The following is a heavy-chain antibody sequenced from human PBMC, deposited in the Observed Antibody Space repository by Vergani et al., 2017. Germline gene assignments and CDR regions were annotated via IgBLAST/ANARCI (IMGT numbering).Heavy chain of an antibody. CDR2: IIPIFGTA. V-gene: IGHV1-69*01. D-gene: IGHD4-23*01. CDR3: VRDSNSHFDY. J-gene: IGHJ4*02. Sequence: QVQVVQSGAEVKKSGASVKVSCKTSGYTFSNYYMHWVRQAPGQGLEWMGGIIPIFGTANYAQKCQGRVTITADESTSTAYMELSSLRSEDTAVYYCVRDSNSHFDYWGQGTLVTVSS. CDR1: GYTFSNYY.